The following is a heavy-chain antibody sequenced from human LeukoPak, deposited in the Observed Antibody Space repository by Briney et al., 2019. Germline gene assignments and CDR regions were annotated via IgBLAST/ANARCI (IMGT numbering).Heavy chain of an antibody. D-gene: IGHD2-2*01. CDR2: ISSSSSYI. CDR1: GFTFSSYS. CDR3: ARDPRYCSSTSCYRAFDY. J-gene: IGHJ4*02. V-gene: IGHV3-21*01. Sequence: GGSLRLSCAASGFTFSSYSMNWVRQAPGKGLEWVSYISSSSSYIYYADSVEGRFTISRDNAKNSLYLQMNSLRAEDTAVYYCARDPRYCSSTSCYRAFDYWGQGTLVTVSS.